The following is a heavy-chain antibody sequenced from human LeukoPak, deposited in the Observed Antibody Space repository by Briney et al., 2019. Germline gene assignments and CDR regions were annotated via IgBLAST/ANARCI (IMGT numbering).Heavy chain of an antibody. J-gene: IGHJ3*02. CDR2: IYYSGST. CDR1: GGSISSYY. D-gene: IGHD6-13*01. Sequence: PSETLSLTCTVSGGSISSYYWSWIRQPPGKGLEWIGYIYYSGSTNYNPSLKSRVTISVDTSKNQFSLKLSSVTAADTAVYYCARDAAEAFDIWGQGTMVTVSS. V-gene: IGHV4-59*01. CDR3: ARDAAEAFDI.